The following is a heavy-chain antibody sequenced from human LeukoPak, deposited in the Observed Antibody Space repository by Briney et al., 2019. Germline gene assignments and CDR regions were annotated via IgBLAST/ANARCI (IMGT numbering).Heavy chain of an antibody. D-gene: IGHD2-21*02. V-gene: IGHV4-61*02. CDR2: IYTSGST. CDR1: GGSISSGSYY. Sequence: SQTLSLTCTVSGGSISSGSYYWSWIRQPAGKGLEWIGRIYTSGSTNYNPSLKRRVTISVDTSKNQFSLKLSSVTAADTAVYYCARESLPTPYCGGDCYFEDAFDIWGQGTMVTVSS. CDR3: ARESLPTPYCGGDCYFEDAFDI. J-gene: IGHJ3*02.